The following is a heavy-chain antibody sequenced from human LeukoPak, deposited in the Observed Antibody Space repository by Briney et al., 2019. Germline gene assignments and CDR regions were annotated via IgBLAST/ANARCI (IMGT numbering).Heavy chain of an antibody. Sequence: ASVKVSCKASGYSFTGYYMHWVRQAPGQGLEWMGWINHNSGGTNYAQKFQGRVTMTRDTSISTAYMELSRLRSDDTAVYYCAFKLRQYSGYDVGDYFDYWGQGTLVTVSS. V-gene: IGHV1-2*02. CDR3: AFKLRQYSGYDVGDYFDY. CDR2: INHNSGGT. CDR1: GYSFTGYY. D-gene: IGHD5-12*01. J-gene: IGHJ4*02.